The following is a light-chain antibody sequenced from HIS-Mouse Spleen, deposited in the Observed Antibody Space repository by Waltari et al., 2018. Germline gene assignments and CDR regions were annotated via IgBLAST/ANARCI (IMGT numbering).Light chain of an antibody. CDR1: STDVGGYNY. V-gene: IGLV2-14*03. CDR2: DVS. CDR3: SSYTSSSTRV. J-gene: IGLJ3*02. Sequence: QSALTQPASVSGSPGQSITISCTGTSTDVGGYNYVSWYQPPPGNAPKLMIYDVSNRPSGVSNRFSGSKSGNTASLTISGLQAEDEADYYCSSYTSSSTRVFGGGTKLTVL.